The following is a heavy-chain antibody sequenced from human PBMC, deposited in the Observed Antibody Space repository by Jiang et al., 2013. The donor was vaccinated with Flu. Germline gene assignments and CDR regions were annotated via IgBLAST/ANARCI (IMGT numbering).Heavy chain of an antibody. D-gene: IGHD5-12*01. CDR3: AHATSDSPYDYALYYFDH. V-gene: IGHV2-5*02. J-gene: IGHJ4*02. CDR2: IYWDNDK. CDR1: GFSLSTIGVG. Sequence: TQTLTLTCTFSGFSLSTIGVGVGWIRQPPGKALEWLTLIYWDNDKHFSSSLKTRLTITKDTSKNQVLLTMADMDPVDTGTYFCAHATSDSPYDYALYYFDHWGQGAVVTVSS.